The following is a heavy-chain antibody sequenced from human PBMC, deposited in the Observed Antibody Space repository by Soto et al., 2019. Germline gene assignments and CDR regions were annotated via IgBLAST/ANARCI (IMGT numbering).Heavy chain of an antibody. V-gene: IGHV4-59*01. CDR3: ARGWNYYDSSGYPYYYYGMDV. Sequence: SETLSLTCTVPGGSISSYYWSWIRQPPGKGLEWIGYIYYSGSTNYNPSLKSRVTISVDTSKNQFSLKLSSVTAADTAVYYCARGWNYYDSSGYPYYYYGMDVWGQGTTVTVSS. CDR2: IYYSGST. D-gene: IGHD3-22*01. CDR1: GGSISSYY. J-gene: IGHJ6*02.